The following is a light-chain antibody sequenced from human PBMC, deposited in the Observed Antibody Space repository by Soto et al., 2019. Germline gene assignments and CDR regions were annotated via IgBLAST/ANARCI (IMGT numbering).Light chain of an antibody. J-gene: IGKJ5*01. V-gene: IGKV1-33*01. CDR3: QQYDNLPT. CDR2: DAS. Sequence: DIQMTQSPSSLSASVGDRVTITCRASQDISNYLNWYQQKPGKAPKLLIYDASNLETGVPSRFSGSGSGTDFTFTISSLQPEDIATYSCQQYDNLPTFGQGTRLEIK. CDR1: QDISNY.